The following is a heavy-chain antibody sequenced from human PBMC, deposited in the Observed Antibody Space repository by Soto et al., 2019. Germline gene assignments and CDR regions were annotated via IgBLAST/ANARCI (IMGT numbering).Heavy chain of an antibody. D-gene: IGHD5-18*01. CDR2: ISGSGGST. V-gene: IGHV3-23*01. Sequence: PGGSLRLSCAASGFTFSSYAMSWVRQAPGKGLEWVSAISGSGGSTYYADSVKGRFTISRDNSKNTLYLQMNSLRAEDTAVYYCVKDTAMAYDAFDIWSQGTMDTGSS. CDR3: VKDTAMAYDAFDI. J-gene: IGHJ3*02. CDR1: GFTFSSYA.